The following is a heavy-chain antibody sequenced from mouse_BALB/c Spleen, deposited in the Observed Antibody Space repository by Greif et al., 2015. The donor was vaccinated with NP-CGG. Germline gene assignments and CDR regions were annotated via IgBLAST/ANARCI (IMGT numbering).Heavy chain of an antibody. J-gene: IGHJ3*01. Sequence: VQLQQPGPGLVKPSQSLSLTCTVTGYSITSDYAWNWIRQFPGNKLEWMGYISYSGSTSYNPSLKSRISITRDTSKNQFFLQLNSVTTEDTATHYCASMITTWFAYWGQGTLVTVSA. CDR2: ISYSGST. V-gene: IGHV3-2*02. CDR3: ASMITTWFAY. CDR1: GYSITSDYA. D-gene: IGHD2-4*01.